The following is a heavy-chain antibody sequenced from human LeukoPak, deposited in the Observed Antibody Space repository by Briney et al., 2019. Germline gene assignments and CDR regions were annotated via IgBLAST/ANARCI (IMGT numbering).Heavy chain of an antibody. J-gene: IGHJ4*02. D-gene: IGHD3-16*02. CDR1: GDSVSSDSAA. Sequence: SQTLSLTCAISGDSVSSDSAAWNWIRQSPSRGLEWLGRTFYRSKWYNDYAVSVKSRITINPDTSKNQFSLKLSSVTAADTAVYYCARGPLWGSYRYASYWGQGTLVTVSS. CDR2: TFYRSKWYN. V-gene: IGHV6-1*01. CDR3: ARGPLWGSYRYASY.